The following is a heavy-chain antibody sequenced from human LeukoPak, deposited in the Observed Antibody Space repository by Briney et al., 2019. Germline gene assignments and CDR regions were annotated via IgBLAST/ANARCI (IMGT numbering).Heavy chain of an antibody. D-gene: IGHD6-19*01. V-gene: IGHV1-69*06. CDR2: IIPIFGTA. Sequence: SVKVSCKASGGTFSSYAISWVRQAPGQGLEWMGGIIPIFGTANYAQKFQGRVTITADKSTSTAYMELSSLRSEDTAVYYCARVVEYSSGLNWFDPWGQGTLVTVSS. CDR1: GGTFSSYA. CDR3: ARVVEYSSGLNWFDP. J-gene: IGHJ5*02.